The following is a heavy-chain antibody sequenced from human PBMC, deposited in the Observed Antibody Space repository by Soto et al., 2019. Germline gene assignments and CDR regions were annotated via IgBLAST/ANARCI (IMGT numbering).Heavy chain of an antibody. V-gene: IGHV3-23*01. CDR1: GFTFSSYA. D-gene: IGHD3-10*01. Sequence: GGSLRLSCAASGFTFSSYAMRWVRQAPGKGLEWVSAISGSVGSTCYADSVKGRFTISRDNSKNTLYLQMNSLRAEDTAVYYCAVALDPLWPHFDYWGQGTLVTVSS. CDR3: AVALDPLWPHFDY. J-gene: IGHJ4*02. CDR2: ISGSVGST.